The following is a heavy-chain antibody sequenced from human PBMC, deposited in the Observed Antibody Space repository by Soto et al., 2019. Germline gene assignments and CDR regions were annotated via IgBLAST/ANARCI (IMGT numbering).Heavy chain of an antibody. CDR3: ARSVEWLASFDY. CDR1: GYTFTSYD. J-gene: IGHJ4*02. CDR2: MNPNSGNT. V-gene: IGHV1-8*01. D-gene: IGHD6-19*01. Sequence: QVQLVQSGAEVKKPGASVKVSCKASGYTFTSYDINWVRQATGQGLEWMGWMNPNSGNTGYAQKFQGRVTMTRNTSIRTAYMELSSLRSEETAVYYCARSVEWLASFDYWGQGTLVTVSS.